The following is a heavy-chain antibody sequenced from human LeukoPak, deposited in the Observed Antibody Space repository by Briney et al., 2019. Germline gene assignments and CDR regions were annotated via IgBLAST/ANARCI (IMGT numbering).Heavy chain of an antibody. CDR2: INHSGST. Sequence: SETLSLTCAVYGGSLSGYYWSWIRQPPGKGLEWIGEINHSGSTNYNPSLKSRVTISVDTSKNQFSLKLSSVTAADTAVYYCARAYSGSYYVWFDPWGQGTLVTVSS. D-gene: IGHD1-26*01. V-gene: IGHV4-34*01. CDR1: GGSLSGYY. J-gene: IGHJ5*02. CDR3: ARAYSGSYYVWFDP.